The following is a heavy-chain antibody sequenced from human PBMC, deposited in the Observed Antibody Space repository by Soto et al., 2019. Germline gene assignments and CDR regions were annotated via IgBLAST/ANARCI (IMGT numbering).Heavy chain of an antibody. V-gene: IGHV3-74*01. CDR3: ATETGSAAGY. CDR2: INADGSII. J-gene: IGHJ4*02. D-gene: IGHD6-13*01. CDR1: GFTFSAYW. Sequence: EVQLVESGGGLFQPGGSVRLSCAASGFTFSAYWMNWVRQGPGKGLVWVSRINADGSIIAYADSVKGRFTVSRDNAKNTLYLQMNSLRAEDTAVYYCATETGSAAGYWGQVTLVTVSS.